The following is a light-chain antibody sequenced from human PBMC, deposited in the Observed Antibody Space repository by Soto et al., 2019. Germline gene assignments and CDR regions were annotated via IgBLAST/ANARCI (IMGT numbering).Light chain of an antibody. Sequence: QSVLTQPASVSGSPGQSITISCTGGSSEVESYTLVSWYQHHPGKAPKLMIYDNANRPPGVSNRFSGSKSGNTASLSISGLQAEDEADYYCLSYAGSTTSVVFGGGTKVTVL. CDR2: DNA. V-gene: IGLV2-23*01. J-gene: IGLJ2*01. CDR3: LSYAGSTTSVV. CDR1: SSEVESYTL.